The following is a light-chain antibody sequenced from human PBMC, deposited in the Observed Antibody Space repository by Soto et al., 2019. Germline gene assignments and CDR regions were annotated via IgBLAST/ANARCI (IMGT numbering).Light chain of an antibody. CDR3: SSYTSSRTPIYV. CDR1: SSDVGGYNY. J-gene: IGLJ1*01. Sequence: QSALTQPASVSGSPRQSITISCTGTSSDVGGYNYVSWYQQHPGKAPKLMIYEVSNRPSGVSNRFSGSKSGNKASLTISGLQAEDEADYYCSSYTSSRTPIYVFGIGTKLTV. CDR2: EVS. V-gene: IGLV2-14*01.